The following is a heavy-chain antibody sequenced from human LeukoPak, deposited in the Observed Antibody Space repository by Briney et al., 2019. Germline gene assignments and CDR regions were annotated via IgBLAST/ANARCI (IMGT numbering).Heavy chain of an antibody. Sequence: NPSETLSLTCALSGGSISTYYWGWIRQPAGKGLEWIGRIYTSGSTNYNPSLKSRVTMSVDTSKNQFSLKLSSVTAADTAVYYCARLIRFLDEYYFDYCGQGTLVTVSS. D-gene: IGHD3-3*01. CDR2: IYTSGST. J-gene: IGHJ4*02. CDR3: ARLIRFLDEYYFDY. V-gene: IGHV4-4*07. CDR1: GGSISTYY.